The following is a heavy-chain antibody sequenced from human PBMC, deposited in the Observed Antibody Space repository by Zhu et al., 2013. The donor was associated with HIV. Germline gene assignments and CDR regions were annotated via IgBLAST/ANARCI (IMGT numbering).Heavy chain of an antibody. V-gene: IGHV1-69*01. J-gene: IGHJ4*02. CDR1: GGTFSSYA. CDR3: ARDTGRHRFDY. D-gene: IGHD3-10*01. Sequence: QVQLVQSGAEVKKPGSSVKVSCKASGGTFSSYAISWVRQAPGQGLEWMGGIIPIFGTANYAQKFQGRVTITADESTSTAYMELSSLISDDTAIYFCARDTGRHRFDYWGQGTLITVSS. CDR2: IIPIFGTA.